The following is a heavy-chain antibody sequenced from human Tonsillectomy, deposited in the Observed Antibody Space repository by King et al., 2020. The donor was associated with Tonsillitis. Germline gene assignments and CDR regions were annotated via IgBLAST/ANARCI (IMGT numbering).Heavy chain of an antibody. J-gene: IGHJ4*02. CDR2: ISYDGSNK. CDR3: ARGVLGHCSSTTCYTPLDY. V-gene: IGHV3-30-3*01. D-gene: IGHD2-2*02. CDR1: GFAFSTYA. Sequence: VQLVESGGGVVQPGRSLRLSCAASGFAFSTYAMHWVRQAPGKGLEWVAVISYDGSNKYYADSVKGRFPISRDNSKNTLYVQMNSLRAEDTAVYYCARGVLGHCSSTTCYTPLDYWGQGTLVTVSS.